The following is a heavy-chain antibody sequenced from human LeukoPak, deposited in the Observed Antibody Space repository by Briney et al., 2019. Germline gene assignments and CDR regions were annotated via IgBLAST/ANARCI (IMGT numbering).Heavy chain of an antibody. CDR1: GFTFSSYA. CDR3: AKSIVLMVYATTPDAFDI. J-gene: IGHJ3*02. Sequence: PGGSLRLSCSASGFTFSSYAMSWVRQAPGKGLEWVSTITGSGGSTYYADSVKGRFTISRDNSKNTLYLQMNSLRAEDTAVYYCAKSIVLMVYATTPDAFDIWGQGTMVTVSS. CDR2: ITGSGGST. D-gene: IGHD2-8*01. V-gene: IGHV3-23*01.